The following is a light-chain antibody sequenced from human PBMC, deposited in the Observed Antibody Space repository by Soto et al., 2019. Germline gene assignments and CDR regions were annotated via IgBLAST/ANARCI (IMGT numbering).Light chain of an antibody. J-gene: IGKJ4*01. CDR3: QQYGSSPLT. V-gene: IGKV3-20*01. CDR2: GAS. CDR1: QSVTSSY. Sequence: EIVLTQSPGTLSLSQGERATLSCRASQSVTSSYVAWYQQKAGQAPRLLIYGASSRATGIPDRFSGSGSGTDFTLTISRLEPEDFAVYSCQQYGSSPLTFGGGTKVEIK.